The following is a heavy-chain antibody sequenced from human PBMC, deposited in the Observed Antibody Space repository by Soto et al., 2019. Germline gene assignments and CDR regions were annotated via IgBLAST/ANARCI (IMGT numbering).Heavy chain of an antibody. V-gene: IGHV4-4*02. CDR1: GFTFSTHW. CDR3: ARQGGVWGPFDY. J-gene: IGHJ4*02. Sequence: GSLRLSCAVSGFTFSTHWMHWVRQPPGKGLEWIGKIYHSGSTYYNPSLKSRVTISVDTSKNQFSLKLSSVTAADTAVYYCARQGGVWGPFDYWGQGTLVTV. D-gene: IGHD3-16*01. CDR2: IYHSGST.